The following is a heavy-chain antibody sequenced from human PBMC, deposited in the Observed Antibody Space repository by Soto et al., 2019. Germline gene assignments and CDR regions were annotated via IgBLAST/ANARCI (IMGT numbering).Heavy chain of an antibody. J-gene: IGHJ4*02. D-gene: IGHD1-26*01. CDR2: LNPAGGTT. Sequence: QVQLVQSGAEVKKPGDSVKVSCQASGYTFTKYFIQWIRQGPGQELEWVGLLNPAGGTTSYAEKFQGRGDMTRVTSTGTVYMEMTSLRSEDTAVYNSASDGALDIWGEGTL. V-gene: IGHV1-46*01. CDR3: ASDGALDI. CDR1: GYTFTKYF.